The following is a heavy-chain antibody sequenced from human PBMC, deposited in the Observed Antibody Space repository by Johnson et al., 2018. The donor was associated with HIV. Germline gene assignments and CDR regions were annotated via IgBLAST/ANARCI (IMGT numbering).Heavy chain of an antibody. D-gene: IGHD6-13*01. CDR1: GFTFSSYA. CDR3: ARDKGIAAAATDDAFDI. Sequence: QMLLVESGGGVVQPGGSLRLSCAASGFTFSSYAMHWVRQAPGKGLEWVAVISYDGSDKYYADSVKGRFTISRDNSKNTLYLQMNSLRAEDPAGYYCARDKGIAAAATDDAFDIWGQGTMVTVSS. J-gene: IGHJ3*02. CDR2: ISYDGSDK. V-gene: IGHV3-30*14.